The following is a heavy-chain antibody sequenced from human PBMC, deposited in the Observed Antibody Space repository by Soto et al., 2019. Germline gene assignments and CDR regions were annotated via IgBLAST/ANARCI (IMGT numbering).Heavy chain of an antibody. CDR2: IKQDESEK. D-gene: IGHD6-13*01. CDR3: ARADSSSWTN. V-gene: IGHV3-7*03. Sequence: GGSLRLSCAASGFTFSSYWMSWVRQAPGKGMEWVANIKQDESEKYYVDSVKGRFTISRDNAKNSLYLQMNSLRAEDPAVYYCARADSSSWTNWGQGTLVTVTS. J-gene: IGHJ4*02. CDR1: GFTFSSYW.